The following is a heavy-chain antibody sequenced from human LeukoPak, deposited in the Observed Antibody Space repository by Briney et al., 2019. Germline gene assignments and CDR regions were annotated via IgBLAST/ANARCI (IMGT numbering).Heavy chain of an antibody. Sequence: GGSLRLSCAASGFTFSAYSMNWVRQAPGKGLEWVAYISGSSGMIYYADSVRGRFTISRDNAKNSLCLQMNSLRDEDTAVYYCARIMVRGVIPYGMDVWGQGTTVTVSS. CDR1: GFTFSAYS. D-gene: IGHD3-10*01. CDR3: ARIMVRGVIPYGMDV. CDR2: ISGSSGMI. J-gene: IGHJ6*02. V-gene: IGHV3-48*02.